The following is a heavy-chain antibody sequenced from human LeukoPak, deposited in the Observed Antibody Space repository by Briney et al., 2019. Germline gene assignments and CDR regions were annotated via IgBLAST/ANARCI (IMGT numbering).Heavy chain of an antibody. V-gene: IGHV4-61*02. D-gene: IGHD5-24*01. Sequence: RPSETPSLTCTVSGGSISSGSYYWNWIRQPAGKGLEWIGRIYTSGSTNYNPSLKSRVTISVDTSKNQFSLKLSSVTAADTAAYYCARGGGYNPYYWGQGTLVTVSS. CDR3: ARGGGYNPYY. CDR1: GGSISSGSYY. J-gene: IGHJ4*02. CDR2: IYTSGST.